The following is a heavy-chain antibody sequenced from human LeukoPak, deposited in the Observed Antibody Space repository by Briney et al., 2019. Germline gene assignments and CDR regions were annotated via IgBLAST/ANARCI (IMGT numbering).Heavy chain of an antibody. D-gene: IGHD5-12*01. CDR1: GFTFSSYG. CDR2: ISYDGSNE. Sequence: PGRSLRLSCAASGFTFSSYGMHWVRQAPGKGLEWEAVISYDGSNEYYADSVKGRFTISRDNSKNTLYLQMNSLRAEDTSVYYCAKEMDSGYDYGPFDYWGQGTLVTVSS. V-gene: IGHV3-30*18. J-gene: IGHJ4*02. CDR3: AKEMDSGYDYGPFDY.